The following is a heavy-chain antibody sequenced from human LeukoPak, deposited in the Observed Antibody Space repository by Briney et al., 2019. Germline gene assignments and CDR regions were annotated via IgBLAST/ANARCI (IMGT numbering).Heavy chain of an antibody. CDR3: ARDGRFGELSDY. V-gene: IGHV1-18*01. CDR1: GYTFTTYG. CDR2: ISAYNGDT. J-gene: IGHJ4*02. Sequence: ASVKVSCKASGYTFTTYGIGWVRQAPGQGLEWMGWISAYNGDTNYAQELQGRVTMTTVTSTNTVYMELRSLRSDDTAVYYCARDGRFGELSDYWGQGTPVTVSS. D-gene: IGHD3-16*02.